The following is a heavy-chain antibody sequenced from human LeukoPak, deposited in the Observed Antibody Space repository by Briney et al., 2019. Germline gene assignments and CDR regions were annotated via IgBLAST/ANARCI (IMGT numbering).Heavy chain of an antibody. CDR2: IKSKGSGGTA. CDR1: GLPFSDAW. V-gene: IGHV3-15*01. Sequence: RPGGSLRLSCIVSGLPFSDAWVSWVRQAPGKGLEWVGRIKSKGSGGTADYGAPVKDRFTISRDDLENTVYLQMSSLKTEDTAVYYCSRIRGALGYYYMDVWGPGILVTVSS. D-gene: IGHD3-10*01. J-gene: IGHJ6*02. CDR3: SRIRGALGYYYMDV.